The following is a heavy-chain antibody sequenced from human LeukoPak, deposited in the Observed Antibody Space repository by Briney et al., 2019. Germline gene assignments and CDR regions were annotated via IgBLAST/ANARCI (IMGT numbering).Heavy chain of an antibody. CDR2: ISSSGSTI. Sequence: RGSLRLSCAASGFTFSSYEMNWVRHAPGKGLEWVSKISSSGSTINYADSVKGRFTISRDNAKNSLYLRTNRLRAEHTAVYYCARVLYLSGSAAARFDYWGQGTLVTVSS. CDR1: GFTFSSYE. CDR3: ARVLYLSGSAAARFDY. D-gene: IGHD6-25*01. J-gene: IGHJ4*02. V-gene: IGHV3-48*03.